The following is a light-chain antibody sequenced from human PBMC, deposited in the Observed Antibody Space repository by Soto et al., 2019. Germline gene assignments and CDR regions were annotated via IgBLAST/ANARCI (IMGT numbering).Light chain of an antibody. CDR2: GAS. CDR1: QSVSSSY. V-gene: IGKV3-20*01. CDR3: QPYSSCPGLT. Sequence: EIVLTQSPGTLSLSPGERATLSCRASQSVSSSYLAWYQQKPGQAPRLLIYGASSRATGIPDRFSGSGSGTDFTLTISSLQPDACAVDYCQPYSSCPGLTCGGGTKVEIK. J-gene: IGKJ4*01.